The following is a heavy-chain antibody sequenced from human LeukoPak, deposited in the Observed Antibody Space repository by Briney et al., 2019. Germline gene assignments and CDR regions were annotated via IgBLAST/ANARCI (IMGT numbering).Heavy chain of an antibody. J-gene: IGHJ4*02. CDR1: GFTFSTHA. D-gene: IGHD4-23*01. Sequence: QPGGSLRLSCAASGFTFSTHAMSWVRQAPGKGLEWVAAISYGGDITFYAPSVQGRFTISRDNSKDTLYVQMDSLRAEDTAIYYCAKELRSGGVVTNFDYWGQGTLVIVSP. CDR2: ISYGGDIT. CDR3: AKELRSGGVVTNFDY. V-gene: IGHV3-23*01.